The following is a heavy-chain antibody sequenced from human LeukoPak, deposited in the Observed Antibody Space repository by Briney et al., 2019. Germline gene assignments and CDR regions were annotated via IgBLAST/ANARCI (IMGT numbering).Heavy chain of an antibody. CDR3: ASYSRGWDYFDS. CDR2: IKQDGSKK. CDR1: GFTFSSYW. V-gene: IGHV3-7*05. Sequence: PGGSLRLSCAASGFTFSSYWMSWVRQAPGKGLEWVANIKQDGSKKYYVDSVKGRFTISKDNAKNSLYLQMNSLRAEDTAVYYCASYSRGWDYFDSWGQGTLVTVSS. J-gene: IGHJ4*02. D-gene: IGHD6-19*01.